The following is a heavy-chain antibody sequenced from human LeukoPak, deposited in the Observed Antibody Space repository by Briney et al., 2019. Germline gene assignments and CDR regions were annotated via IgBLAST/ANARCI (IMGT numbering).Heavy chain of an antibody. V-gene: IGHV3-23*01. Sequence: GGSLRLSCAASGFAFSNYAMSWVRQAPGKGLEWVSSLSGGGDSRYYADSVMGRFTISRDNSKNTLYLQMNSLRAENTAVYYCAKAVRSMVTGGGYFDSWGQGTLVTVSS. J-gene: IGHJ4*02. CDR1: GFAFSNYA. D-gene: IGHD3-10*01. CDR3: AKAVRSMVTGGGYFDS. CDR2: LSGGGDSR.